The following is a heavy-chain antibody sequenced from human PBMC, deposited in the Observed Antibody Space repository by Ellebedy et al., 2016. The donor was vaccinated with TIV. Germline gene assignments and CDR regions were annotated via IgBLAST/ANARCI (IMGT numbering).Heavy chain of an antibody. D-gene: IGHD6-13*01. V-gene: IGHV4-59*12. CDR3: ARESLAAAGRGFDY. Sequence: MPSETLSLTCTVSGGSISSYYWSWIRQPPGKGLEWIGYIYYSGSTNYNPSLKSRVTISVDTSKNQFSLKLSSVTAADTAVYYCARESLAAAGRGFDYWGQGTLVTVSS. J-gene: IGHJ4*02. CDR1: GGSISSYY. CDR2: IYYSGST.